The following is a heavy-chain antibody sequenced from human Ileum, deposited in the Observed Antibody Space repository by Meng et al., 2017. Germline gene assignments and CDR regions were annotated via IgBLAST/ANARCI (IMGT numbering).Heavy chain of an antibody. J-gene: IGHJ4*02. CDR3: ATSNDRDVYYLGY. D-gene: IGHD3-22*01. Sequence: GQRQESGPRLGQASGTLSLTCAVSGTWWSWVRQPPGKGLEWIGEIFQSGRTNYNPSLKSRVTISIDKSKSQISLQLSAVTAADTAVYSCATSNDRDVYYLGYWGQGTLVTVSS. CDR1: GTW. CDR2: IFQSGRT. V-gene: IGHV4-4*02.